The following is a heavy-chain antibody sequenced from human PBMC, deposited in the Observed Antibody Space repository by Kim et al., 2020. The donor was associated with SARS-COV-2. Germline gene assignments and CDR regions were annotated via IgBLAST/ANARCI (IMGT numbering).Heavy chain of an antibody. V-gene: IGHV3-15*01. D-gene: IGHD3-3*01. Sequence: GGSLRLSCAASGFTFSNAWMSWVRQAPGKGLEWVGRIKSKTDGGTTDYAAPVKGRFTISRDDSKNTLYLQMNSLKTEDTAVYYCTTQGFLEWLLMFDYWGQGTLGTVAS. J-gene: IGHJ4*02. CDR2: IKSKTDGGTT. CDR1: GFTFSNAW. CDR3: TTQGFLEWLLMFDY.